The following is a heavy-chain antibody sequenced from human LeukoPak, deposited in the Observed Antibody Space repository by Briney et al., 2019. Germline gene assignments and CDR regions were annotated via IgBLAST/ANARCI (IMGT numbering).Heavy chain of an antibody. Sequence: SETLSLTCAVYGGSFSGYYWSWIRQPPGKGLEWIGEINHSGSTNYNPSLKSRVTISVDTSKNQFSLKLSSVTAADTAVYYCASANRDYSDYWGQGTLVTVSS. J-gene: IGHJ4*02. D-gene: IGHD1-14*01. V-gene: IGHV4-34*01. CDR2: INHSGST. CDR1: GGSFSGYY. CDR3: ASANRDYSDY.